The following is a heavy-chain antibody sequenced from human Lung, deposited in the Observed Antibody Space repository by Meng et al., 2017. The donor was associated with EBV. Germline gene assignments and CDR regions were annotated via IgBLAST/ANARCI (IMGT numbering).Heavy chain of an antibody. D-gene: IGHD5-18*01. Sequence: VQLQGSGPGLVKPSPALSLTYTASGGSISSGGHYWSWIRQHPGKSLEWIGYIYYSGSTYYNPSLKSLVSISVDTSNNQFSLKLSSVTAADTAVYYCTRAVDTGYFDYWGQGTLVTGSS. CDR3: TRAVDTGYFDY. CDR1: GGSISSGGHY. CDR2: IYYSGST. J-gene: IGHJ4*02. V-gene: IGHV4-31*01.